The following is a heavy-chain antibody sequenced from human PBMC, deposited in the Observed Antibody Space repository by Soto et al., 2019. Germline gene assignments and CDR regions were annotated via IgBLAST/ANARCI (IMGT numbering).Heavy chain of an antibody. D-gene: IGHD1-7*01. CDR2: IYPSDSDT. CDR1: GYGFTTYW. Sequence: EVQLVQSGPEVKKPGESLKISCKGSGYGFTTYWIGWVRQMPGKGLEWVGNIYPSDSDTRYSPSFQGQVTISADNSINTAYLQWTSLKASDTAIYYCARNYFFDYWGQGTLVTVSS. V-gene: IGHV5-51*01. CDR3: ARNYFFDY. J-gene: IGHJ4*02.